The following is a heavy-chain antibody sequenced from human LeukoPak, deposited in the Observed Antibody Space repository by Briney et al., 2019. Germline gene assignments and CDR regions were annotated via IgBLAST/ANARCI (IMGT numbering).Heavy chain of an antibody. Sequence: LSLTCTVSGASVSSDDFYWSWIRQSPGKGPEWVALIWYDGSNKYYGDSVKGRFTISRDNSKDTVYLQMNSLRAEDTGVYYCARDRLEAVTDDDYFDYWGQGTLVTVSS. J-gene: IGHJ4*02. D-gene: IGHD2-21*02. V-gene: IGHV3-33*07. CDR3: ARDRLEAVTDDDYFDY. CDR1: GASVSSDD. CDR2: IWYDGSNK.